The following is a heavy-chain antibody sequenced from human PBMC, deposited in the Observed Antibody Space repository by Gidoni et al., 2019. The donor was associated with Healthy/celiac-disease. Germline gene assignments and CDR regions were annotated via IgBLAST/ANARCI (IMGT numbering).Heavy chain of an antibody. V-gene: IGHV3-73*02. CDR3: TAIVATIGYYDYGMDV. D-gene: IGHD5-12*01. CDR1: GFTFSGSA. CDR2: IRSKANSYAT. Sequence: EVQLVESGGGLVQPGGSLKLSCAASGFTFSGSAMHWVRQASGKGLEWVSRIRSKANSYATGSAASVEGRFTISRDDSKNTAYLQMNSLKTEDTAVYYCTAIVATIGYYDYGMDVWGQGTTVTVSS. J-gene: IGHJ6*02.